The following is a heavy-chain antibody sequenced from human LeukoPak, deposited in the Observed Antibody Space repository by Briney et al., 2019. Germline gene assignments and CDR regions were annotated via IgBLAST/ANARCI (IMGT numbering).Heavy chain of an antibody. CDR1: GYTFTSYD. D-gene: IGHD1-7*01. J-gene: IGHJ6*03. CDR3: VRVLYNWNYVGPGYYYYMDV. Sequence: ASVKVSCKASGYTFTSYDINWVRQATGQGLEWMGWMNPNSGNTGYAQKFQGRVTMTRNTSISTAYMELSSLRSEDTAVYYCVRVLYNWNYVGPGYYYYMDVWGKGTTVTVSS. CDR2: MNPNSGNT. V-gene: IGHV1-8*01.